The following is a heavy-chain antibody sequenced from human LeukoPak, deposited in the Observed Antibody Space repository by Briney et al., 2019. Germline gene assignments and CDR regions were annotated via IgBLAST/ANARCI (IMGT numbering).Heavy chain of an antibody. D-gene: IGHD5-18*01. CDR3: ARGPGYSYGYSDY. CDR1: GGTFSSYA. Sequence: GASVKVSCKASGGTFSSYAISWVRQAPGQGLEWIGGIIPIFGTANYAQKFQGRVTITADESTSTAYMELSSLRSEDTAVYYCARGPGYSYGYSDYWGQGTLVTVSS. CDR2: IIPIFGTA. V-gene: IGHV1-69*13. J-gene: IGHJ4*02.